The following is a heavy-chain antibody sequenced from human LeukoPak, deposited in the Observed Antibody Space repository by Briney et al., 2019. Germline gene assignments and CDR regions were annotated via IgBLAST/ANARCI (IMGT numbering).Heavy chain of an antibody. CDR1: GFTFGDYA. J-gene: IGHJ4*02. CDR2: IRSKAFGGAT. Sequence: GRSLRLSCTGSGFTFGDYAMTWFRQAPGKGPEWVGFIRSKAFGGATEHAASVKGRFTISRDDSKGIAYLQMNGLKTEDTGVYYCTRGPGRYTGGQYPFDYWGQGTLVTVSS. D-gene: IGHD2-8*02. CDR3: TRGPGRYTGGQYPFDY. V-gene: IGHV3-49*03.